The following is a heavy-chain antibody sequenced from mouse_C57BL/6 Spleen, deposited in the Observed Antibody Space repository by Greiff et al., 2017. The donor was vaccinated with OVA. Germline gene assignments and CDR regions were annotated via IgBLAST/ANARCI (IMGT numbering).Heavy chain of an antibody. J-gene: IGHJ3*01. D-gene: IGHD1-1*01. CDR3: TRDILRSPFAY. Sequence: EVQLQQSGEGLVKPGGSLKLSCAASGFTFSSYAMSWVRQTPEKRLEWVAYISSGGDYIYYADTVKGRFTISRDNARNTLYLQMSSLKSEDTAMYYCTRDILRSPFAYWGQGTLVTVSA. V-gene: IGHV5-9-1*02. CDR2: ISSGGDYI. CDR1: GFTFSSYA.